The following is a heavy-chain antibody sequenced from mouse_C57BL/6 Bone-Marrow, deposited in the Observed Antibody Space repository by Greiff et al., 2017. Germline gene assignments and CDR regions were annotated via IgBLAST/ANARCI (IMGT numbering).Heavy chain of an antibody. J-gene: IGHJ4*01. Sequence: VQLQESGAELMKPGASVKLSCKATGYTFTGYWIEWVKQRPGHGLEWIGEILPASGSTNYNQKFKGKATFTVDTSSNTAYMQLSSLTTEYADIYYCASEGIYYYYYYAMDYWGQGTSGTVSS. CDR2: ILPASGST. V-gene: IGHV1-9*01. CDR3: ASEGIYYYYYYAMDY. D-gene: IGHD2-4*01. CDR1: GYTFTGYW.